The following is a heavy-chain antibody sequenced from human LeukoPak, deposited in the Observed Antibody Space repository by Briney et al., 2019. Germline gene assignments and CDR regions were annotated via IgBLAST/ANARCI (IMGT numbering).Heavy chain of an antibody. CDR1: GYNFTSYW. Sequence: GESLKISCKGSGYNFTSYWIGWVRQMPGKGLEWMGIIYPGDSDTRYSPSFQGQVTISADKSISTAYLQWSSLKASDTAMYYCARHEVVPAARTPSYYYMDVWGKGTTVTVSS. V-gene: IGHV5-51*01. J-gene: IGHJ6*03. CDR3: ARHEVVPAARTPSYYYMDV. CDR2: IYPGDSDT. D-gene: IGHD2-2*01.